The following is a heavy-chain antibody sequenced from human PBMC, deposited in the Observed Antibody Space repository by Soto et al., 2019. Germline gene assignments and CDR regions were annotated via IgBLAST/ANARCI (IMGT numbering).Heavy chain of an antibody. Sequence: SETPSLICTVSGGSISSGGYYWSWIRQHPGKGLEWIGYIYYSGSTYYNPSLKSRVTISVDTSKNQFSLKLSSVTAADTAVYYCARVGRENYDSSGYYGGTVGSFDYGVQGILVTVSS. CDR2: IYYSGST. CDR3: ARVGRENYDSSGYYGGTVGSFDY. CDR1: GGSISSGGYY. J-gene: IGHJ4*02. D-gene: IGHD3-22*01. V-gene: IGHV4-31*03.